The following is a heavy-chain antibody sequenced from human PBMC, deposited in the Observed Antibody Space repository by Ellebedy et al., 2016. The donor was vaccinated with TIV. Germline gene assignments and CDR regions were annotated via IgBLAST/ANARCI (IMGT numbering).Heavy chain of an antibody. CDR2: IYYSGST. V-gene: IGHV4-31*03. J-gene: IGHJ4*02. Sequence: LRLSCTVSGGSISSGGYYWSWIRQHPGKGLEWIGYIYYSGSTYYNPSLKSRVTISVDTSKNQFSLKLSSVTAADTAVYYCARGRLEYSSSLYYFDYWGQGTLVTVSS. CDR3: ARGRLEYSSSLYYFDY. CDR1: GGSISSGGYY. D-gene: IGHD6-6*01.